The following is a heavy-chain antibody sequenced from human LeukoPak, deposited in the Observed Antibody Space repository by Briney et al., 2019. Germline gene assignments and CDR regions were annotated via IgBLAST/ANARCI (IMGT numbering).Heavy chain of an antibody. D-gene: IGHD3-22*01. CDR2: IIPIFGTA. V-gene: IGHV1-69*13. Sequence: GASVKVSCKASGGTLSSYAISWVRQAPGQGLEWMGGIIPIFGTANYAQKFQGRVTITADESTSTAYMELSSLRSEDTAVYYCASGYYDSSGYYNFDYWGQGALVTVSS. CDR3: ASGYYDSSGYYNFDY. CDR1: GGTLSSYA. J-gene: IGHJ4*02.